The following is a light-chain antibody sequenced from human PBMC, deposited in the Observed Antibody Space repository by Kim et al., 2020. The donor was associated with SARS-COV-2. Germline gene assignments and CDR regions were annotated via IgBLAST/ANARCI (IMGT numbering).Light chain of an antibody. CDR1: QDINRF. V-gene: IGKV1-17*03. CDR2: HAS. J-gene: IGKJ2*03. Sequence: SASVGDRVTITGRASQDINRFLAWFQQKPGKVPKRLIYHASTLQSGVPSRFSGSGSGTEFSLTISSLQPEDFATYYCLQHKSYPYSFGQGTKLEI. CDR3: LQHKSYPYS.